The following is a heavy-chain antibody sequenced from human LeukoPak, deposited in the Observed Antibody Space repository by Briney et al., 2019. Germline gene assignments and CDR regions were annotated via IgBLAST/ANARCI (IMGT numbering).Heavy chain of an antibody. D-gene: IGHD3-22*01. CDR3: TRRNDYDSSGYPFDY. CDR2: IRSKANSYAT. CDR1: GFTFSGSA. J-gene: IGHJ4*02. V-gene: IGHV3-73*01. Sequence: GSLRLSCAASGFTFSGSAMHWVRQASGKGLEWVGRIRSKANSYATAYAASVKGRFTISRDDSKNTAYLQMNSLKTGDTAVYYCTRRNDYDSSGYPFDYWGQGTLVTVSS.